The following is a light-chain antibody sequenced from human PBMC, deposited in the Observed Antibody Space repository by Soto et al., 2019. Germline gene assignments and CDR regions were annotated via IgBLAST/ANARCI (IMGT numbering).Light chain of an antibody. J-gene: IGKJ3*01. Sequence: DIVMTQSPDSLAVSLGETATINCKSSQSVLYSSNNKNYFAWYQHKPGQPPKLHIYWASTRESGVPERFSGSGSGTDFTLTISSLQAEDVAVYYCQQYYSTPLTFGPGTKVDIK. CDR3: QQYYSTPLT. CDR1: QSVLYSSNNKNY. CDR2: WAS. V-gene: IGKV4-1*01.